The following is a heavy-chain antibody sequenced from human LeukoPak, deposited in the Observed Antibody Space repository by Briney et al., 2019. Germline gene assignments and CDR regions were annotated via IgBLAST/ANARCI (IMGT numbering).Heavy chain of an antibody. J-gene: IGHJ4*02. CDR3: AVVRYYDVLTGVVDF. V-gene: IGHV3-48*03. D-gene: IGHD3-9*01. Sequence: PGGSLRLSCAASGFTFHLYEMTWVRQAPGKGLDWVSFIGLGDNSISYSDSVKGRFTISRDNANKSLYLQMDSLRAEDTAVYYCAVVRYYDVLTGVVDFWGQGTLVTVSS. CDR2: IGLGDNSI. CDR1: GFTFHLYE.